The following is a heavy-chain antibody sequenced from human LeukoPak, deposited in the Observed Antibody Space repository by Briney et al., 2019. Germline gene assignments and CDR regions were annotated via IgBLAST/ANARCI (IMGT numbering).Heavy chain of an antibody. J-gene: IGHJ5*02. Sequence: PGGSLRLSCAASGFTLSNYGMHWARQAPGKGLEWVAMISYDGNSKHYVDSVKGRFTISRDNLENTLYLQMNSLRGEDTALYYCARDFGGNGWYNWFDPWGQGTLVTVSS. CDR2: ISYDGNSK. CDR1: GFTLSNYG. D-gene: IGHD4-23*01. V-gene: IGHV3-30*03. CDR3: ARDFGGNGWYNWFDP.